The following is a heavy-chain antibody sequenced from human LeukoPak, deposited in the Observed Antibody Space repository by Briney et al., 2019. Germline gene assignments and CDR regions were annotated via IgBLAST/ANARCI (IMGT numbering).Heavy chain of an antibody. J-gene: IGHJ4*02. D-gene: IGHD3-16*02. V-gene: IGHV4-39*01. CDR3: ARPHPGGVIGPTYFDY. CDR1: GGSISSSSYY. Sequence: PSETLSLTCTVSGGSISSSSYYWGWIRQPPGKGLEWIGSIYYSGSTYYNPSPKSRVTISVDTSKNQFSLKLSSVTAADTAVYYCARPHPGGVIGPTYFDYWGQGTLVTVSS. CDR2: IYYSGST.